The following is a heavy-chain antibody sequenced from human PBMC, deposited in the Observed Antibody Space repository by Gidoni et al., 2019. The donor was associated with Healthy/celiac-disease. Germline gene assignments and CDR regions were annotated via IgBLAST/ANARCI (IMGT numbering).Heavy chain of an antibody. J-gene: IGHJ4*02. CDR3: ARVRAKSAAAGTEVDY. D-gene: IGHD6-13*01. CDR2: INHSGST. V-gene: IGHV4-34*01. Sequence: QVQLQQWGAGLLKPSETLSLTCAVYGGSFSGYYWSWIRQPPGKGLEWIGEINHSGSTNYNPSLKSRVTISVDTSKNQFSLKLSSVTAADTAVYYCARVRAKSAAAGTEVDYWGQGTLVTVSS. CDR1: GGSFSGYY.